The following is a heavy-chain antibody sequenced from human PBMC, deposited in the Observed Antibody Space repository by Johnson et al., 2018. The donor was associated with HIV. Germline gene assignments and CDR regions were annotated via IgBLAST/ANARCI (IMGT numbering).Heavy chain of an antibody. CDR2: ISYDGSNT. CDR3: ARGPSGRWLQTDAFDI. CDR1: GFTFSSYA. D-gene: IGHD5-24*01. Sequence: QVQLVESGGGLVQPGGSLRLSCAASGFTFSSYAMHWVRQAPGKGLEWVAVISYDGSNTYYADSVKGRFPISRDNSKNTLYLQMNSLRAEDTAVYYCARGPSGRWLQTDAFDIWGQGTMVTVSS. J-gene: IGHJ3*02. V-gene: IGHV3-30-3*01.